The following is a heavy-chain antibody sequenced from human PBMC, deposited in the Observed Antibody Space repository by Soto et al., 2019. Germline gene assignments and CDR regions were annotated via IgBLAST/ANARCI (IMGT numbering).Heavy chain of an antibody. CDR1: GFTFSSYA. CDR3: AKDSLTGYYRPYNWFDP. V-gene: IGHV3-23*01. J-gene: IGHJ5*02. Sequence: GGSLRLSCAASGFTFSSYAMSWVRQAPGKGLEWVSAISGSGGSTYYADSVKGRFTISRDNSKNTLYLQMNSLRAEDTAVYYWAKDSLTGYYRPYNWFDPWGQGTLVTVSS. CDR2: ISGSGGST. D-gene: IGHD3-9*01.